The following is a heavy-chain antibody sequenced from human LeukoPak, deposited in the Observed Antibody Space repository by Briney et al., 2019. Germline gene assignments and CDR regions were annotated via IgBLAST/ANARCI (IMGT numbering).Heavy chain of an antibody. CDR3: ATDRSYYYGSGRRAFDI. J-gene: IGHJ3*02. D-gene: IGHD3-10*01. V-gene: IGHV1-24*01. CDR2: FDPEDGET. Sequence: ASVKVPCKVSGYTLTELSMHWVRQAPGKGLEWMGGFDPEDGETIYAQKFQGRVTMTEDTSTNTAYMELSSLRSEDTAVYYCATDRSYYYGSGRRAFDIWGQGTMVTVSS. CDR1: GYTLTELS.